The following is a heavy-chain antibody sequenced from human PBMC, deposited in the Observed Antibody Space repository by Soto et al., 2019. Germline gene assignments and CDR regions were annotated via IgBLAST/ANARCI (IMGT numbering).Heavy chain of an antibody. D-gene: IGHD3-16*01. J-gene: IGHJ4*02. CDR3: AGWGGHDYNY. V-gene: IGHV3-7*03. CDR1: GFTFSTDW. CDR2: INPDGDVG. Sequence: EVQLLGSGGGLVQPGGSLRLSCVGSGFTFSTDWMNWVRQATGMGLDWVANINPDGDVGMYVDSVKGRFTTSRDNARNSLYLQMNGVRVGDTAVCFCAGWGGHDYNYWGQGIQVTVSS.